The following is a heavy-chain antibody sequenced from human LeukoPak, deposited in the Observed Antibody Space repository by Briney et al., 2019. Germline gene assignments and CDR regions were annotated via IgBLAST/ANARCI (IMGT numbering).Heavy chain of an antibody. CDR3: ARARYANAWYAFDI. Sequence: PSETLSLTCTVSGGSISSYYWSWIRQPPGKGLEWIGYIYYSGSTHNYNPSLNSRVTISVDTSKNQLSLRLTSVTAADTAVYYCARARYANAWYAFDIWGHGTMVTVSS. J-gene: IGHJ3*02. D-gene: IGHD2-2*01. V-gene: IGHV4-59*01. CDR2: IYYSGSTH. CDR1: GGSISSYY.